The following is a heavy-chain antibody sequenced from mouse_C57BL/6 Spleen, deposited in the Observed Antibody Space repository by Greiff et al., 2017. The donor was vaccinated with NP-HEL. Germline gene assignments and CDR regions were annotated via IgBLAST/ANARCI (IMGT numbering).Heavy chain of an antibody. D-gene: IGHD1-1*01. V-gene: IGHV1-59*01. CDR3: ARSPTTVVVPYYFDY. CDR1: GYTFTSYW. Sequence: QVQLQQPGAELVRPGTSVKLSCKASGYTFTSYWMHWVKQRPGQGLEWIGVIDPSDSYTNYNQKFKGKATLTVDTSSSTAYMQLSSLTSEDSAVYYCARSPTTVVVPYYFDYWGQGTTLTVSS. CDR2: IDPSDSYT. J-gene: IGHJ2*01.